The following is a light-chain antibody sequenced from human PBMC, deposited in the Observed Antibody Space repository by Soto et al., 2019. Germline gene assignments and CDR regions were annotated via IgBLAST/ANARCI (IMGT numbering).Light chain of an antibody. Sequence: EIVLTQSPGTLSLSPGERATLSCRASQGVSSSYIAWYQQKPGQPPRLLIYGASSRATGIPDRFSGSGSGTDFTLTITRLEPEYFAVYYCQHYRTSFGGGTKVEIK. CDR2: GAS. CDR1: QGVSSSY. J-gene: IGKJ4*01. V-gene: IGKV3-20*01. CDR3: QHYRTS.